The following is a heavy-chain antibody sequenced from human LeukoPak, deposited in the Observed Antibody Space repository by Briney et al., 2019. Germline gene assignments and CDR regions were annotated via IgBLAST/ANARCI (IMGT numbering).Heavy chain of an antibody. Sequence: PGGSLRLSCAASGFTFNNYALTWVRQTPRKGLECVSAISGDGVSPYYADSVRGRFTISRDNSKNTLYLQMNSLRVEDTAVYFCTRDPGAFPYFFDCWGQGTLVTVSS. CDR1: GFTFNNYA. D-gene: IGHD4/OR15-4a*01. J-gene: IGHJ4*02. CDR3: TRDPGAFPYFFDC. V-gene: IGHV3-23*01. CDR2: ISGDGVSP.